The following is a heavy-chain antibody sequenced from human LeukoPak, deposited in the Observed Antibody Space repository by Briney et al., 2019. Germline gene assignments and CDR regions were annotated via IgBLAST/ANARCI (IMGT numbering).Heavy chain of an antibody. J-gene: IGHJ4*02. D-gene: IGHD2-15*01. CDR1: GYTFTSYA. Sequence: GASVKVSCKASGYTFTSYAMNWVRQAPGQGLEWMGWINTNTGSPTYAQGFTGRFVFSLDTSVSTAYLQISSLKAEDTAVYYCARDGWRYCSGGSCWVYWGQGTLVTVSS. CDR2: INTNTGSP. V-gene: IGHV7-4-1*02. CDR3: ARDGWRYCSGGSCWVY.